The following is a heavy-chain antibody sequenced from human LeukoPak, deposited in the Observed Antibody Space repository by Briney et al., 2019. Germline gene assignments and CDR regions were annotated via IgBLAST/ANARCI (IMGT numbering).Heavy chain of an antibody. Sequence: GGSLRLSCAASGFTFSSYSMNWVRQAPGKGLEWFSSISSSISYIYYADSVKGRFTLSRDNAKNSLFLQMNSLRAEDTAVYYCARDRASKAFDIWGQGTMVTVSS. CDR3: ARDRASKAFDI. J-gene: IGHJ3*02. CDR1: GFTFSSYS. V-gene: IGHV3-21*01. CDR2: ISSSISYI.